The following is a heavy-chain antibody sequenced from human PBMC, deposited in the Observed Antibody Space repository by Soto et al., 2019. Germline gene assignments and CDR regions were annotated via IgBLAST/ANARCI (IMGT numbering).Heavy chain of an antibody. V-gene: IGHV3-30*18. D-gene: IGHD5-18*01. CDR1: GFTFSAYG. CDR2: ISYDGTNK. CDR3: AKDYEDTPMVYTNGFDY. J-gene: IGHJ4*02. Sequence: QVQLVESGGGVVQPGRSLRLSCAASGFTFSAYGMHWVRQAPGKGLEWLSLISYDGTNKEYADSVKGRFTISRDNSKTTLYLQMNKLRAEDTALYYCAKDYEDTPMVYTNGFDYWGQGTLVTVSS.